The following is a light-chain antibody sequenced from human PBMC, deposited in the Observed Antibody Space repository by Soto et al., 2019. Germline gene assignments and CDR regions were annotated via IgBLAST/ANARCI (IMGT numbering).Light chain of an antibody. CDR3: QQYGSSPGAT. V-gene: IGKV3-20*01. J-gene: IGKJ5*01. Sequence: EIVLTQSPGTLSLSPGERATLWCRASQSVSSSYLAWYQQKPGQAPRLLIYGASSRATGIPDRFSGSGSGTDFTLTISRLEPEDFAVYYCQQYGSSPGATFGQGTRLEIK. CDR1: QSVSSSY. CDR2: GAS.